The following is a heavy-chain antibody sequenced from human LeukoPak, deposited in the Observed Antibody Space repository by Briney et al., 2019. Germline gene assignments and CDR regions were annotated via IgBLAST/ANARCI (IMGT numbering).Heavy chain of an antibody. CDR1: GFTFSNYG. CDR2: MSYDGSDK. CDR3: AKTGHGLGVLEWYLDY. Sequence: PGRSLRLSCVASGFTFSNYGVHWVRQAPGKGLEWVAFMSYDGSDKYYADSVRGRFTISRDNSKNTLYLQMNSLRAEDTAVYYCAKTGHGLGVLEWYLDYWGQGTLVTVSS. D-gene: IGHD3-10*01. J-gene: IGHJ4*02. V-gene: IGHV3-30*18.